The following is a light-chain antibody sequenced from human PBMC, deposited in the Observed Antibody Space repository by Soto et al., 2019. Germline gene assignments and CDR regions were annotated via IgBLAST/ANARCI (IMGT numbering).Light chain of an antibody. CDR2: DAS. CDR3: HQYGDSPGT. V-gene: IGKV3-20*01. CDR1: QSVSSNY. Sequence: EIVLTQSPGTLSLSPGERATLSCRASQSVSSNYLAWYQQRPGQAPRLLIYDASSRATGVPDRFSGSGSGTDFTLTISRLEPEDFVVYYCHQYGDSPGTLGQGTKVEIK. J-gene: IGKJ1*01.